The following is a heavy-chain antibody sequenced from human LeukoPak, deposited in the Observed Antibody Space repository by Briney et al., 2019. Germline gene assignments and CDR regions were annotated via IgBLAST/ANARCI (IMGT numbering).Heavy chain of an antibody. CDR3: AKLCWGVGATPQFDY. D-gene: IGHD1-26*01. J-gene: IGHJ4*02. V-gene: IGHV3-30*02. Sequence: GGSLRLSCAASGFAFSSYGIHWVRQAPGKGLEWVAFIRYDGSNKYYADSVKGRFTISRDNSKNTLYLQMNSLRTEDTAVYYCAKLCWGVGATPQFDYWGQGTLVTVSS. CDR2: IRYDGSNK. CDR1: GFAFSSYG.